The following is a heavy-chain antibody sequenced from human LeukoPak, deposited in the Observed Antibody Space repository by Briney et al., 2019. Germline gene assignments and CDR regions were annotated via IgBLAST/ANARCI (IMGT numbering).Heavy chain of an antibody. V-gene: IGHV4-34*01. CDR2: INHSGST. D-gene: IGHD2-2*01. CDR3: ARKGASSGYFQH. J-gene: IGHJ1*01. Sequence: PSETLSLTCAVYGGSFSGYYWSWIRQPPGKGLEWIGEINHSGSTNYNPSLKSPVTISVDTSKNQFSLKLSSVTAADTAVYYCARKGASSGYFQHWGQGTLVTVSS. CDR1: GGSFSGYY.